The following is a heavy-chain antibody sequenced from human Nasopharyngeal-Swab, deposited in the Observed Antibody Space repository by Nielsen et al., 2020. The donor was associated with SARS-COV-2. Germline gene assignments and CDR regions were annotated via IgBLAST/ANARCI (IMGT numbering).Heavy chain of an antibody. J-gene: IGHJ4*02. CDR1: GFTFSSYS. V-gene: IGHV3-21*01. CDR3: ATSMVRGVITFYFDY. Sequence: GESLKISCVASGFTFSSYSMNWVRQAPGKGLEWVSSISSSSSYIYYVDSVKGRFTISRDNAKNSLYLQMNSLGAEDTAVYYCATSMVRGVITFYFDYWGQGTLVTVSS. CDR2: ISSSSSYI. D-gene: IGHD3-10*01.